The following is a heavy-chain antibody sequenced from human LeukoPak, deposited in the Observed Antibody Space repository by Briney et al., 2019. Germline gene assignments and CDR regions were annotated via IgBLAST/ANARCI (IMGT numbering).Heavy chain of an antibody. Sequence: GGSLRLSCAASGCTVSSNYMSWVRQAPGKGLEWVSVIYSGGSTYYADSVKGRFTISRDNSKNTLYLQMNSLRAEDTAVYYCAGSYYNVARFDPWGQGTPVTVSS. D-gene: IGHD3-10*01. CDR1: GCTVSSNY. CDR3: AGSYYNVARFDP. CDR2: IYSGGST. V-gene: IGHV3-53*01. J-gene: IGHJ5*02.